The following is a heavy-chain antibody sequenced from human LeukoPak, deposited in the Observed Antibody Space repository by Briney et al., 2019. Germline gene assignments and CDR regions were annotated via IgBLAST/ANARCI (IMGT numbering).Heavy chain of an antibody. CDR3: AREAYYYDSSGYMLGDY. J-gene: IGHJ4*02. V-gene: IGHV1-18*01. CDR2: ISVYNGNT. D-gene: IGHD3-22*01. Sequence: ASVKVSCKASGYTFTSYGISWVRQAPGRGLEWMGWISVYNGNTNYAQKLQGRVTMTTDTSTSTAYMELRSLRSDDTAVYYCAREAYYYDSSGYMLGDYWGQGTLVTVSS. CDR1: GYTFTSYG.